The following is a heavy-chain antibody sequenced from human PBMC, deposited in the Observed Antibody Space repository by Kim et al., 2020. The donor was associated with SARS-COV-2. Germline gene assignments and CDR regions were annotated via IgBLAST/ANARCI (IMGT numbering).Heavy chain of an antibody. CDR2: IRHDVSNI. CDR1: GFNIRKFG. V-gene: IGHV3-33*01. D-gene: IGHD1-26*01. CDR3: ARDGVGATAFFGYHDF. J-gene: IGHJ4*02. Sequence: GGSLRLSCVASGFNIRKFGMHWVRQAPGKVLEWVAIIRHDVSNIYYADAVKGRFTISRDNSKRTVYLQMNSLRAEDTAVYFCARDGVGATAFFGYHDFWGQGTLVTVSS.